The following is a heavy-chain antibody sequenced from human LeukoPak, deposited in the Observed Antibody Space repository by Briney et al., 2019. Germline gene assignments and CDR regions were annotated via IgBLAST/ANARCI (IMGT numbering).Heavy chain of an antibody. J-gene: IGHJ6*02. CDR2: ISGSGDST. CDR1: GFTFSSYV. CDR3: AKDKRMDV. V-gene: IGHV3-23*01. Sequence: GGPLRLSCAASGFTFSSYVMSWVRQAPGKGLEWVSGISGSGDSTYYADFVKGRFTISRDNSKNALYLQMNSLRAEDTAVYYCAKDKRMDVWGLGTTVTVSS.